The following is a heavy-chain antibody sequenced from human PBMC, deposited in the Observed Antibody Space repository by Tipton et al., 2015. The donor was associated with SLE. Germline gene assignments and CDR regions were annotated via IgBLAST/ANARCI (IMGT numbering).Heavy chain of an antibody. D-gene: IGHD6-13*01. CDR2: IKQDGSEK. CDR3: ATRGVAAAGSDAFDI. J-gene: IGHJ3*02. Sequence: SLRLSCAASGFTFSSYWMSWVRQAPGKGLEWVANIKQDGSEKYYVDSVKGRFTISRDNAKNSLYLQMHSLRAEDTAVYYCATRGVAAAGSDAFDIWGQGTMVTVSS. V-gene: IGHV3-7*01. CDR1: GFTFSSYW.